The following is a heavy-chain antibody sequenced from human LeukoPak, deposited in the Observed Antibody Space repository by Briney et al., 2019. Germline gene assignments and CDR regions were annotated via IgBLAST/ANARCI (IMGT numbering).Heavy chain of an antibody. D-gene: IGHD1-26*01. J-gene: IGHJ4*02. V-gene: IGHV4-39*07. Sequence: SETLSLTCTVSGGSISSSSYYWGWIRQPPGKGLEWIGSIYYSGSTYYNPSLKSRVTISVDTSKNQFSLKLSSVTAADTAVYYCARGRSGSHDYWGQGTLVTVSS. CDR3: ARGRSGSHDY. CDR2: IYYSGST. CDR1: GGSISSSSYY.